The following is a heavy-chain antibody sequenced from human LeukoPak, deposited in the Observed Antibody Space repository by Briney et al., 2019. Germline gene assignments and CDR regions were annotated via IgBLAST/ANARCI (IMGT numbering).Heavy chain of an antibody. CDR1: VFTFSKAM. CDR3: TTYYSSSGYTFFDYYYSMDV. J-gene: IGHJ6*03. Sequence: GGSLRLSPADSVFTFSKAMMCRGRQAPGKGREWGGRIKSKTDVGTTDYAAPVKGRSTISRDESKNTLYLQMNSLKTEDTVVYYCTTYYSSSGYTFFDYYYSMDVWGKGTTVTVSS. V-gene: IGHV3-15*01. D-gene: IGHD6-13*01. CDR2: IKSKTDVGTT.